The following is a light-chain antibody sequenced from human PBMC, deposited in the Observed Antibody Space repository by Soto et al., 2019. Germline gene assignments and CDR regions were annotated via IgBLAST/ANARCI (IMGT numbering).Light chain of an antibody. CDR2: ATS. J-gene: IGKJ1*01. Sequence: DIQLTQSPSFLSASVGDRVTITCRASQGISSYLAWYQQKPGKAPKLLIYATSGLQSGVPSRFSGSGSGTDFTLTISSLQREDFAAYYCQQSFSSSWTFGQGTKVDIK. CDR3: QQSFSSSWT. CDR1: QGISSY. V-gene: IGKV1-9*01.